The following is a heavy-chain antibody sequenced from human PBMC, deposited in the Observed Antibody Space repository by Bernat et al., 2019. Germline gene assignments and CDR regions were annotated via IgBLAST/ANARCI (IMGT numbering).Heavy chain of an antibody. D-gene: IGHD2/OR15-2a*01. V-gene: IGHV3-23*01. CDR3: ATEGVVTVASVRSLYYFDY. CDR2: ISAGGTSI. CDR1: GFTFSSYA. J-gene: IGHJ4*02. Sequence: EVQLLESGGGLVQPGGSLRLSCAASGFTFSSYAMSWVRQAPGKGLEWVSAISAGGTSIYYADSVKGRFTISRDNSKNTLYLQMHSLRAEDTALYYCATEGVVTVASVRSLYYFDYWGQGTLVTVSS.